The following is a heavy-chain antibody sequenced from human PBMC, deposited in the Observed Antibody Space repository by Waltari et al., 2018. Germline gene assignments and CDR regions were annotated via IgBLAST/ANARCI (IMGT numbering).Heavy chain of an antibody. D-gene: IGHD3-10*01. CDR2: ISSSGSTI. CDR3: ARDFARGVHSYFDY. V-gene: IGHV3-48*03. Sequence: EVLLVESGGGLVQPGGSLRLSCAASGFTFSSYEMNWVRQAPGKGLEWVSYISSSGSTIYYEDSVKGRFTIYRDNAKNSVYLQMNSLRAEDTAVYFCARDFARGVHSYFDYWGQGTLVTVSS. J-gene: IGHJ4*02. CDR1: GFTFSSYE.